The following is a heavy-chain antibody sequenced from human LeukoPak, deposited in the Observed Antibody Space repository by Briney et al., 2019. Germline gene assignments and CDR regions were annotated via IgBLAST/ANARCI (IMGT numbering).Heavy chain of an antibody. Sequence: ASVKVSCKVSGYTITELSMHWVRQAPGKGLEWMGGFDPEDGETIYAQKFQGRVTMTEDTSTDTAYMELSSLRSEDTAVYYCATAFHSGWTHQDAFDIWGQGTMVTVSS. J-gene: IGHJ3*02. D-gene: IGHD6-19*01. CDR1: GYTITELS. CDR3: ATAFHSGWTHQDAFDI. V-gene: IGHV1-24*01. CDR2: FDPEDGET.